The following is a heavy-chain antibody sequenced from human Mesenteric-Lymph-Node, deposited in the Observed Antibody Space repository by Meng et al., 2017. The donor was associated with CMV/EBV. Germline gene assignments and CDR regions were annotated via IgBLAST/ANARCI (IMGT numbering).Heavy chain of an antibody. CDR1: GFTFSSYS. Sequence: GGSLRLSCAASGFTFSSYSMNWVRQAPGKGLEWVANIKQDGNEKYYVDSVKGRFTISRDNAKKSLFLQMNSLRAEDTAVYYCASHAWDTTGWYYFDYWGQGTLVTVSS. CDR2: IKQDGNEK. D-gene: IGHD6-19*01. V-gene: IGHV3-7*01. CDR3: ASHAWDTTGWYYFDY. J-gene: IGHJ4*02.